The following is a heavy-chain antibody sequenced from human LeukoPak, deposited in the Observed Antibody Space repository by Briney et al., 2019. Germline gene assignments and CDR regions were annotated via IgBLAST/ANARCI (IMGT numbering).Heavy chain of an antibody. CDR1: EFTFSSYA. V-gene: IGHV3-23*01. Sequence: GGSLRLSCAASEFTFSSYAMSWVRQAPGKGLDWVSAISGSGGSTYYADSVKGRFTISRDNSRNTLYLQMNSLRAEDTALYYCARYDYTNYVGYYDHWGQGTLVTVSS. D-gene: IGHD4-11*01. J-gene: IGHJ4*02. CDR2: ISGSGGST. CDR3: ARYDYTNYVGYYDH.